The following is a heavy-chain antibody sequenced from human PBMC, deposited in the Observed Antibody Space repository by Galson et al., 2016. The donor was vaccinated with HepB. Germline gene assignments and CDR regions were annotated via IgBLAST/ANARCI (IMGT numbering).Heavy chain of an antibody. Sequence: SLRLSCAGSGFTFSAYGMLWVRQGPGKGLEWVAAISEDGSEEYYGASVKGRFTISRDNSKNSLYLQMNSLRAEDTALYYCSKAGIIYSNYVKNWFDSWGQGTLVTVSS. CDR1: GFTFSAYG. V-gene: IGHV3-30*18. D-gene: IGHD4-11*01. J-gene: IGHJ5*01. CDR3: SKAGIIYSNYVKNWFDS. CDR2: ISEDGSEE.